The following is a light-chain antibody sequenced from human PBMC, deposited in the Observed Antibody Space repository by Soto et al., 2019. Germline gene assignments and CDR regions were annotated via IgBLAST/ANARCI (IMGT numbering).Light chain of an antibody. J-gene: IGKJ3*01. CDR3: QQSFT. CDR2: KAS. V-gene: IGKV1-5*03. Sequence: DIQMTQSPSTLSASVGDRVTITCRASQSISSWLAWYQQKPGKAPKLLIYKASTLESGVPSRFSGSGSGTEFTITISSLQPDDFATYYCQQSFTFGPGTKVAIK. CDR1: QSISSW.